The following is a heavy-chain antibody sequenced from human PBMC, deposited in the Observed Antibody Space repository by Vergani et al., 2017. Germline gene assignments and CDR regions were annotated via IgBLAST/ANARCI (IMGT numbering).Heavy chain of an antibody. CDR1: GYTFTSYY. CDR2: INPSVGST. D-gene: IGHD6-13*01. Sequence: QVQLVQSGAEVKKPGASVKVSCKASGYTFTSYYMHWVRQAPGQGLEWMGIINPSVGSTSYAQKFQGRVTMTRDTSTSTVYMELSSLRSEDTAVYYCARDPGIAAAGQTGGDWGQGTLVTVSS. CDR3: ARDPGIAAAGQTGGD. V-gene: IGHV1-46*01. J-gene: IGHJ4*02.